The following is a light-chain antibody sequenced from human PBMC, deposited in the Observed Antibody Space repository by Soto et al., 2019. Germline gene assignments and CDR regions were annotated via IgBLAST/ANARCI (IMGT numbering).Light chain of an antibody. V-gene: IGLV2-18*01. CDR1: STDFVSYNR. CDR3: TLYTSANTYV. CDR2: EAS. J-gene: IGLJ1*01. Sequence: QSVLTQPPSVSGSPGQSVTISCTGTSTDFVSYNRVSWYQQPPGTAPKLIIYEASNRPSGVPDRFSGSKSGNTASLTISGLPAADEADYACTLYTSANTYVFGPGTKVTVL.